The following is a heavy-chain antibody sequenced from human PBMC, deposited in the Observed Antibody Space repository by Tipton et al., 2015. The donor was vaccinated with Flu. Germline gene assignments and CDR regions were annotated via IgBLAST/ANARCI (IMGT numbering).Heavy chain of an antibody. CDR3: ARGARISYYFNY. V-gene: IGHV4-34*01. CDR1: GGSFSGYY. D-gene: IGHD2-21*01. Sequence: TLSLTCAVYGGSFSGYYWNYIRQPPGRGLEWIGEINHSGIISYNPSLKSRVTMSVDTSKNQFSLKLSSVTTADTAVYYCARGARISYYFNYWGPGTLVTVST. CDR2: INHSGII. J-gene: IGHJ4*02.